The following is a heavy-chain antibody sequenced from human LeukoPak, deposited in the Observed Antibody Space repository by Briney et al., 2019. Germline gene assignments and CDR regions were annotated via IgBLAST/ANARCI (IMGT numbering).Heavy chain of an antibody. Sequence: PSQTLSLTCTVSGASISPYRWSWVRQPAGKLLEWIGRFIASGTTNYNPSLRNRATMSVDTSNSQFSLRLTSVTAADTAIYYCTRGTHETPAAFDWGRGTLVTVSS. CDR2: FIASGTT. J-gene: IGHJ4*02. CDR1: GASISPYR. CDR3: TRGTHETPAAFD. D-gene: IGHD3-16*01. V-gene: IGHV4-4*07.